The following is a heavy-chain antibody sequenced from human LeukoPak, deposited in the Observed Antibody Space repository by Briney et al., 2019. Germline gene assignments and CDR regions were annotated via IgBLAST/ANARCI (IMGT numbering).Heavy chain of an antibody. CDR1: GDSINNYY. CDR2: VYTSGST. Sequence: SETLSLTCNVSGDSINNYYRSWIRQPAGKGLEWIGRVYTSGSTNYNPSLKSRVTMSVDTSKNQFSLNLTSVTAADTAVYYCARDVGTYPYIFDYWGQGILVTVSS. J-gene: IGHJ4*02. V-gene: IGHV4-4*07. D-gene: IGHD1-26*01. CDR3: ARDVGTYPYIFDY.